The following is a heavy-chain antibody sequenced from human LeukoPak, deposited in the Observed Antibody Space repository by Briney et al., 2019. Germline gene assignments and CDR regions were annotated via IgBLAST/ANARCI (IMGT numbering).Heavy chain of an antibody. Sequence: GASVKVSCKASGYTFTSYGISWVRQAPGQGLKWMGWISAYNGNTNYAQRLQGRVTMTTDTSTSTAYMELRSLRSDDTAVYYCARGFVYDILTGYYNYYYGMDVWGQGTTVTVSS. J-gene: IGHJ6*02. CDR2: ISAYNGNT. CDR1: GYTFTSYG. D-gene: IGHD3-9*01. CDR3: ARGFVYDILTGYYNYYYGMDV. V-gene: IGHV1-18*01.